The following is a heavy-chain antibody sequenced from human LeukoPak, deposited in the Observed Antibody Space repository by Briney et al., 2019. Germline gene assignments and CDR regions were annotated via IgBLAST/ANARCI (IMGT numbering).Heavy chain of an antibody. Sequence: QPGGSLRLSCAASGFTFSDYGMHWVRQAPGKGLEWVAFIRYDGINKYYADSVQGRFTISRDNAKNSLYLQMNSLRAEDTAVYYCARTYSGSYSWSDYWGQGTLVTVSS. CDR3: ARTYSGSYSWSDY. V-gene: IGHV3-30*02. CDR2: IRYDGINK. J-gene: IGHJ4*02. CDR1: GFTFSDYG. D-gene: IGHD1-26*01.